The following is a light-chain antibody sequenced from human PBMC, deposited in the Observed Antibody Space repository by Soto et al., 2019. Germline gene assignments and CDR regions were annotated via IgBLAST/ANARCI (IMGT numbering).Light chain of an antibody. J-gene: IGKJ1*01. Sequence: EIVLTQSPATLSLSPGEIATLSCRASQSVSSYLAWYQQKPGQAPRLLIYDASNRATGIPARFSGSGSGTDFTLTISSLEPEDFAVYYCQQYGTSSTFGQGTKVDI. V-gene: IGKV3-11*01. CDR2: DAS. CDR3: QQYGTSST. CDR1: QSVSSY.